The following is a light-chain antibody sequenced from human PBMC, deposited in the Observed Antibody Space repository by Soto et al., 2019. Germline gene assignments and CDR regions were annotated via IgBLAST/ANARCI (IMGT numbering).Light chain of an antibody. CDR2: EGS. Sequence: QSALTQPASVSGSPGQSITISCTGTSSDVGSSNLVSWYQQHPGKTPKLIIYEGSRRPSGVSGRFSGSMSGNAASLTISGLQAEDESDYYCCSFARSSTSYVFGTGTKFTVL. CDR1: SSDVGSSNL. J-gene: IGLJ1*01. CDR3: CSFARSSTSYV. V-gene: IGLV2-23*01.